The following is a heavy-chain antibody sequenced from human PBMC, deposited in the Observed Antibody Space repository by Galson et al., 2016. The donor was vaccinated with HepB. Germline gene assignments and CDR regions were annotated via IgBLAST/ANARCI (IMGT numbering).Heavy chain of an antibody. V-gene: IGHV3-30*18. D-gene: IGHD3-10*01. J-gene: IGHJ3*01. CDR2: ISYDGSYS. CDR1: GFSFSTYA. CDR3: AKVPSMVRGF. Sequence: SLRLSCAASGFSFSTYAMHWVRQAPGKGLEWVALISYDGSYSSYADSVKGRFTISRDSSKKTLYLQMNSLRAEETAVYYCAKVPSMVRGFWGKGTMVTVSS.